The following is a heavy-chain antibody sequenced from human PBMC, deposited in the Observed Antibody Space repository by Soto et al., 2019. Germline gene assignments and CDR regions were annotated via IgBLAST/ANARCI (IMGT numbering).Heavy chain of an antibody. CDR1: GFTVSSNY. Sequence: EVQLVESGGGLVQPGGSLRLSCAASGFTVSSNYMSWVRQAPGKGLEWVSVIYSGGSTYYADSVKGRFTISRHNSKNTLYLQMNSLRGEDTAVYYCARDLSSWLYCSGGSCYSPSDLPRPYYYMDVWGKGTTVTVSS. CDR2: IYSGGST. V-gene: IGHV3-53*04. J-gene: IGHJ6*03. D-gene: IGHD2-15*01. CDR3: ARDLSSWLYCSGGSCYSPSDLPRPYYYMDV.